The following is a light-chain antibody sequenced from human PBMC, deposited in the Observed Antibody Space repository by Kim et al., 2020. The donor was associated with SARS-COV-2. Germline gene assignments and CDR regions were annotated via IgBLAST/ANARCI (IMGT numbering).Light chain of an antibody. CDR1: QSVSSN. Sequence: VYPEERATLSCRASQSVSSNLARYQQKPGQAPRLLIYGASTRATGIPARFSGSGSGTEFTLSISSLQSEDFAVYYCQQYNNWPLTFGQGTKVDIK. V-gene: IGKV3-15*01. CDR2: GAS. J-gene: IGKJ1*01. CDR3: QQYNNWPLT.